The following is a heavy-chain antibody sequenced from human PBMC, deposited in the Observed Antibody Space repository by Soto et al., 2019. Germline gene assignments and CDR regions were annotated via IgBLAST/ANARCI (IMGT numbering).Heavy chain of an antibody. CDR2: IYYSGST. CDR3: ARVCGGDCHYGMDV. J-gene: IGHJ6*02. Sequence: SETLSLTCTVSGGSISSGNYYWSWIRQHPGKGLEWIGYIYYSGSTYYNPSLKSRVTISVDTSKNQFSLKLSSVTAADTAVYYCARVCGGDCHYGMDVWGQGTTVTVSS. D-gene: IGHD2-21*02. V-gene: IGHV4-31*03. CDR1: GGSISSGNYY.